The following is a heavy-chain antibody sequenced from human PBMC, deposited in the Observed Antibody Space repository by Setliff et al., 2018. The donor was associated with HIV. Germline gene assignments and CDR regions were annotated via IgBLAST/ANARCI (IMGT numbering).Heavy chain of an antibody. CDR3: ARGRYSGNYRFDF. CDR1: SESFSGYY. Sequence: SETLSLTCAVYSESFSGYYWTWIRQPPGKGPEWIGEIDLGGSTNFNPSLKSRVTISIDTSKNQFSLKMRSVTAADTAVYYCARGRYSGNYRFDFWGRGNMVTVSS. J-gene: IGHJ4*02. D-gene: IGHD1-26*01. CDR2: IDLGGST. V-gene: IGHV4-34*01.